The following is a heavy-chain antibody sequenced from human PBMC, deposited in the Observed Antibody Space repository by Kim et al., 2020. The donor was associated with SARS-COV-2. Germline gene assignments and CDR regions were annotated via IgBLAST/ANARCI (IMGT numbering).Heavy chain of an antibody. Sequence: SETLSLTCAVYGGSFSGYYWSWIRQPPGKGLEWIGEINHSGSTNYNPSLKSRVTISVDTSKNQFSLKLSSVTAADTAVYYCARGLPSTLIRPQADGDWFDPWGQGTLVTVSS. CDR3: ARGLPSTLIRPQADGDWFDP. J-gene: IGHJ5*02. CDR2: INHSGST. D-gene: IGHD6-6*01. CDR1: GGSFSGYY. V-gene: IGHV4-34*01.